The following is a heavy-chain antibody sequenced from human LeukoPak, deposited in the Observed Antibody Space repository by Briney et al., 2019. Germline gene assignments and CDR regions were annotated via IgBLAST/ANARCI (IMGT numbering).Heavy chain of an antibody. V-gene: IGHV3-30*02. CDR1: GFIFRTYA. J-gene: IGHJ4*02. D-gene: IGHD1-7*01. CDR3: AKMGTTTTQTTHLDY. Sequence: GGSLRLSCAASGFIFRTYAMNWVRQAPGKGLEWVAFIFYNGTDKYADSVKGRFTISRDNSKNTLYLQMNSLRADDTAVYYCAKMGTTTTQTTHLDYWGQGTLVTVSS. CDR2: IFYNGTDK.